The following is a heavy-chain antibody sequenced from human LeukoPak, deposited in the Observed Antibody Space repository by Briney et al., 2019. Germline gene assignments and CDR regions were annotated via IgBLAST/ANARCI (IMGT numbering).Heavy chain of an antibody. V-gene: IGHV3-53*01. J-gene: IGHJ6*04. CDR2: IYTDGST. Sequence: GGSLRLSCAASGFTVSTNYMSWVRQAPGKGLEWVSVIYTDGSTHYADSVKGRFTISRDNSKNALYLQMNSLRAEDTAVYYCARDREVVPAMAQRDVWGKGTTVTVSS. CDR1: GFTVSTNY. D-gene: IGHD2-21*02. CDR3: ARDREVVPAMAQRDV.